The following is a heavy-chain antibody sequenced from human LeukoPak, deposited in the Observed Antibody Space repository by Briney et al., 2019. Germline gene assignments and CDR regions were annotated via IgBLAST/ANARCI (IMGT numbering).Heavy chain of an antibody. CDR2: TSTSGGST. CDR3: AKRSDYGGNWNYFDY. CDR1: GFAFSTYG. V-gene: IGHV3-23*01. D-gene: IGHD4-23*01. Sequence: GGSLRLSCAASGFAFSTYGMSWVRQAPGKGLEWVSATSTSGGSTYYADSVKGRFTISRDNSKNTLYLQMNSLRAEDTAVYYCAKRSDYGGNWNYFDYWGQGTLVTVSS. J-gene: IGHJ4*02.